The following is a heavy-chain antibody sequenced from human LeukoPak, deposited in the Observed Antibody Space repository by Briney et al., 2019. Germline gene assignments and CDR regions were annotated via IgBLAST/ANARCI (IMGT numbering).Heavy chain of an antibody. J-gene: IGHJ4*02. D-gene: IGHD3-22*01. CDR1: GFTFDDYA. CDR3: AKGRYYDGSGHLDY. CDR2: ISWNSGSI. Sequence: PGRSLRLSCAASGFTFDDYAMHWVRHAPGKGLEWVSGISWNSGSIGYADSVKGRFTISRDNAKNSPYLQMISLRVEDTALYYCAKGRYYDGSGHLDYWGQGTLVTVSS. V-gene: IGHV3-9*01.